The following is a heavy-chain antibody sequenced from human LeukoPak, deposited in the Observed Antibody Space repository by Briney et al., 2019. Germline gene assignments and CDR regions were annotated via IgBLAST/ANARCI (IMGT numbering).Heavy chain of an antibody. CDR2: IYYSGST. J-gene: IGHJ4*02. Sequence: PSETLSLTCTVSSGSISSYYWSWIRQPPGKGLEWIGYIYYSGSTNYNPSLKSRVTISVDTSKNQFSLKLTSVTAADTAVYYCARGGSSSSLNHFDYWGQETLVTVSS. D-gene: IGHD6-13*01. V-gene: IGHV4-59*01. CDR3: ARGGSSSSLNHFDY. CDR1: SGSISSYY.